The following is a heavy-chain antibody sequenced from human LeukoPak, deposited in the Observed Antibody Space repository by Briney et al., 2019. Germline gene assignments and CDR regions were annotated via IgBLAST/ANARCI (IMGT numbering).Heavy chain of an antibody. CDR2: IYYTGSV. D-gene: IGHD3-10*01. J-gene: IGHJ6*02. CDR3: ARDHSYYFGSQTSTLDV. Sequence: PSETLSLTCAVSGGYVNRGTFFWTWIRQPPGEGLEWIGYIYYTGSVDYNASLKSRLTISLDTSKNRFSLKLNSVTAAGTAVYYCARDHSYYFGSQTSTLDVWGQGTAVTVSS. CDR1: GGYVNRGTFF. V-gene: IGHV4-31*11.